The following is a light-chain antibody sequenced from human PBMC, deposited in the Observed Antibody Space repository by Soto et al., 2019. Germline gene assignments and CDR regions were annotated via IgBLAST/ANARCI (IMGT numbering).Light chain of an antibody. CDR3: CSYAGRYSWV. V-gene: IGLV2-11*01. Sequence: QSALTQPRSVSGSPGQSVTISCTGTSSDVGGYNYVSWYQQHPGKVPKLMIFDVTTRPSGVPDRFSGSKSGYTASLTISGLQAEDEADYYCCSYAGRYSWVFGGGTKLPS. J-gene: IGLJ3*02. CDR1: SSDVGGYNY. CDR2: DVT.